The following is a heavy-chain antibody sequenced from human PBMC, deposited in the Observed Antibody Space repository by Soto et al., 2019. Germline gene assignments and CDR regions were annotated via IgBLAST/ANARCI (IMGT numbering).Heavy chain of an antibody. CDR3: ARDPAP. CDR1: GGSITRGGYY. V-gene: IGHV4-31*03. J-gene: IGHJ5*02. Sequence: QVQLQESGPGLVKPSETLSLTCTVSGGSITRGGYYWSWIRQHPGKGLEWIGEIYNSGTTYYNPSLKSGVTITVDTSKNTFSLKLTSVTAADTAVYYCARDPAPWGQGTLVTVSS. CDR2: IYNSGTT.